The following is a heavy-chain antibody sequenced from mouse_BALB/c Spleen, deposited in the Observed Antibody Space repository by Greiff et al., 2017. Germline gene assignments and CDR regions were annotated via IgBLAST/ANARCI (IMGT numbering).Heavy chain of an antibody. CDR1: GYTFTDYE. V-gene: IGHV1-15*01. J-gene: IGHJ2*01. D-gene: IGHD1-2*01. CDR3: TRWALNLDY. Sequence: VQVVESGAELVRPGASVTLSCKASGYTFTDYEMHWVKQTPVHGLEWIGAIDPETGGTAYNQKFKGKATLTADKSSSTAYMELRSLTSEDSAVYYCTRWALNLDYWGQGTTLTVSS. CDR2: IDPETGGT.